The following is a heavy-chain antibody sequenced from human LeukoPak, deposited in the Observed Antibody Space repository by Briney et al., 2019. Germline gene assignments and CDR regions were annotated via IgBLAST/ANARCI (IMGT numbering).Heavy chain of an antibody. V-gene: IGHV5-51*01. Sequence: PGESLNISCKASGFSFTNYLIGWVRQPPGKRLEWMGIIYPGDSDTRYSPSFQGQVTISADKSISTAYLQWSSLKASDTAMYYCARRFGARGESADFDYWGQGTLVTVSS. CDR1: GFSFTNYL. J-gene: IGHJ4*02. D-gene: IGHD3-10*01. CDR3: ARRFGARGESADFDY. CDR2: IYPGDSDT.